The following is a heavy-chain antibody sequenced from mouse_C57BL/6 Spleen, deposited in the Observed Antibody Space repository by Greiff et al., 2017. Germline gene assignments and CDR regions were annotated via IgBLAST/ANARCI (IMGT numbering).Heavy chain of an antibody. Sequence: QVQLQQPGAELVKPGASVKLSCKASGYTFTSYWMHWVKQRPGQGLEWIGMIHPNSGSTNYNEKFKSKATLTVDKSSSTAYMQLSSLTSEDSAVXYCAREEDYGNFPFDYWGQGTTLTVSS. CDR2: IHPNSGST. CDR3: AREEDYGNFPFDY. CDR1: GYTFTSYW. D-gene: IGHD2-1*01. V-gene: IGHV1-64*01. J-gene: IGHJ2*01.